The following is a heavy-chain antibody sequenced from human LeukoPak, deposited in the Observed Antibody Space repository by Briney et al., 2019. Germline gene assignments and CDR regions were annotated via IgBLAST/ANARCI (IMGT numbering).Heavy chain of an antibody. CDR2: IWYDGSNK. Sequence: GGSLRLSCAASGFTFSTYDMHWVRQAPGKGLEWVAVIWYDGSNKYYADSVKGRFTISRDNSKNTLYLQMNSLRAEDTAVYYCARDRAAAAYYYYYMDVWGKGTTVTVSS. J-gene: IGHJ6*03. D-gene: IGHD6-13*01. CDR3: ARDRAAAAYYYYYMDV. CDR1: GFTFSTYD. V-gene: IGHV3-33*08.